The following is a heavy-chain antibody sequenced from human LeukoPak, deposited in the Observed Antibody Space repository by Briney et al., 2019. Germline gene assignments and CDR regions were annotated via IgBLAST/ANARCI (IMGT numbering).Heavy chain of an antibody. Sequence: SETLSLTCTVSGGSISSGGYYWSWIRQHPGKGLEWIGYIHYSGSTYYNPSLKSRVTISVDTSKNQFSLKLSSVTAADTAVYYCARAPIWFGELSRSYYFDYWGQGTLVTVSS. D-gene: IGHD3-10*01. CDR2: IHYSGST. V-gene: IGHV4-31*03. CDR3: ARAPIWFGELSRSYYFDY. CDR1: GGSISSGGYY. J-gene: IGHJ4*02.